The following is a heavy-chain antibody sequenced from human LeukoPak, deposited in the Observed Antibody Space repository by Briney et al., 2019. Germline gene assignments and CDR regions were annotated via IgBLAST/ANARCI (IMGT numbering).Heavy chain of an antibody. Sequence: PSETLSLTCTVSGGSLSSYYGSWIRQPPGKGLEWIGYIYTSGSTNYNPSLKSRVTISVDTSENQFSLKLSSVTAADTAVYYCARLPRWEPLGYWGQGTLVTVSS. CDR3: ARLPRWEPLGY. V-gene: IGHV4-4*08. CDR1: GGSLSSYY. CDR2: IYTSGST. D-gene: IGHD1-26*01. J-gene: IGHJ4*02.